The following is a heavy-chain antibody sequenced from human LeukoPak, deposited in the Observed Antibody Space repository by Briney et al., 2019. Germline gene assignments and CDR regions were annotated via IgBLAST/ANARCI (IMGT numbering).Heavy chain of an antibody. D-gene: IGHD3-3*01. CDR3: ARDMYDFDAFDI. Sequence: GGSLRLSCAASGFTFSSYSMNWVRQAPGKGLEWVSSISSSSSYIYYADSVKGRFTISRDNAKNSLYLQMNSLRAEDTAVYYCARDMYDFDAFDIWGQGTMVTVSS. CDR1: GFTFSSYS. V-gene: IGHV3-21*01. J-gene: IGHJ3*02. CDR2: ISSSSSYI.